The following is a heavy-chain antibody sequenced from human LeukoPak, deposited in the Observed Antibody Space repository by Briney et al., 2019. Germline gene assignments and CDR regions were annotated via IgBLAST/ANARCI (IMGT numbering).Heavy chain of an antibody. D-gene: IGHD1-20*01. V-gene: IGHV3-23*01. CDR1: GFTFSSYA. J-gene: IGHJ5*02. CDR2: ISGSGGST. Sequence: GGSLRLSCAASGFTFSSYAMHWVRQAPGKGLEWVSAISGSGGSTYYADSVKGRFTISRDNSKNTLYLQMNSLRAEDTAVYYCAKAITGSRRGDPWGQGTLVTVSS. CDR3: AKAITGSRRGDP.